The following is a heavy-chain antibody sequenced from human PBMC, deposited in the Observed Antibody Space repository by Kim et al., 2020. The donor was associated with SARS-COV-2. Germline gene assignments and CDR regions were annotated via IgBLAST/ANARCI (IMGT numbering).Heavy chain of an antibody. J-gene: IGHJ4*02. Sequence: AQKVQGRVTMTRDSSTSTVYMELSSLRSEDTAVYYCARDFHRGDSGSYHYWGQGTLVTVSS. V-gene: IGHV1-46*01. CDR3: ARDFHRGDSGSYHY. D-gene: IGHD1-26*01.